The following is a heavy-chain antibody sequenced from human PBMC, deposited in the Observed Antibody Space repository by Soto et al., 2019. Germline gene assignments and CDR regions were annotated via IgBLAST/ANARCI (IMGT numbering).Heavy chain of an antibody. J-gene: IGHJ1*01. V-gene: IGHV1-18*01. D-gene: IGHD1-20*01. Sequence: QVQVLQSGPEVKSPGASVTVSCKTSGYTFSTSGISWVRQSPGQGLEWVGWIRPDNGNRKYAQRLQGRVTLTTDTSASTAYMELRSLTSDDTAMYYCARDTESNRYNDWGQGTLVTVSS. CDR3: ARDTESNRYND. CDR2: IRPDNGNR. CDR1: GYTFSTSG.